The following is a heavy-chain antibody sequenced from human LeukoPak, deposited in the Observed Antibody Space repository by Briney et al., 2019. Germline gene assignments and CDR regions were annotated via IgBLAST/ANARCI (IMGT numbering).Heavy chain of an antibody. CDR2: INPNSGGT. Sequence: ASVKVSCKASGYTFTGYYMHWVRQAPGRGLEWMGWINPNSGGTNYAQKFQGRVTMTRDTSISTAYMELSRLRSDDTAVYYCARDYYGSGSYYGHMDVWGKGTTVTVSS. CDR3: ARDYYGSGSYYGHMDV. V-gene: IGHV1-2*02. D-gene: IGHD3-10*01. J-gene: IGHJ6*03. CDR1: GYTFTGYY.